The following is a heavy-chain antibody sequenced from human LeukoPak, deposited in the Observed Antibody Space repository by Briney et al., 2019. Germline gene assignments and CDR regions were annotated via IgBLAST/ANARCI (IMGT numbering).Heavy chain of an antibody. V-gene: IGHV1-69*04. CDR1: GGTFSSYA. CDR2: IVPILGIA. CDR3: ARDSLGRYYFDY. Sequence: ASVKVSCKASGGTFSSYAISWVRQAPGQGLEWTGRIVPILGIANYAQKFQGRVTITADKSTSTAYMELSSLRSEDTVVYYCARDSLGRYYFDYWGQGTLVTVSS. J-gene: IGHJ4*02. D-gene: IGHD7-27*01.